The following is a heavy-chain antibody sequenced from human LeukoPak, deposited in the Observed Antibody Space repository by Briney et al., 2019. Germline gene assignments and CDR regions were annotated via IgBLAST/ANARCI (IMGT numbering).Heavy chain of an antibody. CDR3: ASLPYAAPFSFDY. D-gene: IGHD3-16*01. CDR2: IYSGGNT. J-gene: IGHJ4*02. Sequence: GGSLRLSCAASGFTVSSNYMSWVRQAPGKGLEWVSVIYSGGNTYYAASVKGRFTISRDNSKNTLYLQMNSLRAEDTAVYYCASLPYAAPFSFDYWGQGTLVTVSS. V-gene: IGHV3-53*01. CDR1: GFTVSSNY.